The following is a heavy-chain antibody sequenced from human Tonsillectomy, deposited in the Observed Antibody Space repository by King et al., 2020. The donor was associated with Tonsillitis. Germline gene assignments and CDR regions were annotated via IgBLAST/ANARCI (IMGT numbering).Heavy chain of an antibody. Sequence: VQLVESGGGLVQPGGSLRLSCAASGFIFSNYAMSWVRQAPGKGLEWVSAISGSGGGNHYAEAVKGRFTISRDNSKNTLYMQMNSLRAEDTAVYYCAKDTAVAGYYWGQGTQVIVSS. CDR2: ISGSGGGN. V-gene: IGHV3-23*04. CDR3: AKDTAVAGYY. J-gene: IGHJ4*02. D-gene: IGHD6-19*01. CDR1: GFIFSNYA.